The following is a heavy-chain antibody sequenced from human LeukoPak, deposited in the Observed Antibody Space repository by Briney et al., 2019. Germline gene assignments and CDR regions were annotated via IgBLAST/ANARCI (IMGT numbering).Heavy chain of an antibody. J-gene: IGHJ5*02. Sequence: ASVKVSCKASGYTFTSYGISWVRQAPGQGLEWMGWISAYNGNTNYAQKLQGRVTMTTDTSTSTAYMELRSLRSEDTAVYYCARGGTSCYNCNWFDPWGQGTLVTVSS. CDR2: ISAYNGNT. CDR1: GYTFTSYG. V-gene: IGHV1-18*01. D-gene: IGHD2-2*02. CDR3: ARGGTSCYNCNWFDP.